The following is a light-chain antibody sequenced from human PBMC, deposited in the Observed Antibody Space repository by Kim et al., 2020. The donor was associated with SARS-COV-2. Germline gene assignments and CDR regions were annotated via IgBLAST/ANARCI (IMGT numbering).Light chain of an antibody. CDR2: RAS. Sequence: EIVMTQSPATLYVSPGERATLSCTASQSVGRNLAWYQHKPGQAPRLLIYRASTRATGLPARFSGSGSETEFTLTISSLQSEDFAVYYCQQYTNWPPLTFGGGTKVDIK. V-gene: IGKV3-15*01. CDR3: QQYTNWPPLT. J-gene: IGKJ4*01. CDR1: QSVGRN.